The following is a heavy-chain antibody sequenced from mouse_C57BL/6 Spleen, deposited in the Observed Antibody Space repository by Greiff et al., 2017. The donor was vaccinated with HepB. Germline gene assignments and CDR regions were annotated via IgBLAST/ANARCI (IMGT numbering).Heavy chain of an antibody. CDR1: GYTFTDYE. CDR2: IDPETGGT. CDR3: TRNYYGSSYLYWYFDV. Sequence: QVQLQQSGAELVRPGASVTLSCKASGYTFTDYEMHWVKQTPVHGLEWIGAIDPETGGTAYNQKFKGKAILTADKSSSTAYMELRSLTSEDSAVYYCTRNYYGSSYLYWYFDVWGTGTTVTVSS. D-gene: IGHD1-1*01. J-gene: IGHJ1*03. V-gene: IGHV1-15*01.